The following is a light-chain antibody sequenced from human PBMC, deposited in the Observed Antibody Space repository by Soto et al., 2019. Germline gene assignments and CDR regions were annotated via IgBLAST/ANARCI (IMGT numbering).Light chain of an antibody. V-gene: IGKV2D-29*01. CDR2: GVS. J-gene: IGKJ4*01. CDR1: QSLLQSDGKTY. Sequence: DIVMTQTPLSLSVTPGQPASISCKSSQSLLQSDGKTYLVWHLQKPGQPPQLLIYGVSNRISGVPARFSGSGSGTDFTLKISRVEAEDVGVYYCMQGIQLPLTFGGGTKVEIK. CDR3: MQGIQLPLT.